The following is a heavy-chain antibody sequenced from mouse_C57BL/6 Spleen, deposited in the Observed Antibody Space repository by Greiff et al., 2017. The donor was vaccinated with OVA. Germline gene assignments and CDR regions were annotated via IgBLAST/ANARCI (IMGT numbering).Heavy chain of an antibody. Sequence: QVQLKQSGAELVKPGASVKLSCKASGYTFTSYWMHWVKQRPGQGLEWIGMIHPNSGSTNYNEKFKSKATLTVDKSSSTAYMQLSSLTSEDSAVYYCARTYSSYFDYWGQGTTLTVSS. CDR2: IHPNSGST. V-gene: IGHV1-64*01. D-gene: IGHD1-1*01. J-gene: IGHJ2*01. CDR3: ARTYSSYFDY. CDR1: GYTFTSYW.